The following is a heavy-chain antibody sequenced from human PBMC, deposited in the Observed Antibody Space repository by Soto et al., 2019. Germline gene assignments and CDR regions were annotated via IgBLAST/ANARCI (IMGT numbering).Heavy chain of an antibody. V-gene: IGHV3-23*01. CDR2: SSGSGGST. CDR3: AKAQGLITIFGVVIDY. Sequence: GGSLRLSCAASGFTFSSYAMSWVRQAPGKGLEWVSASSGSGGSTYYADSVKGRLTISRDNSKNTPYLQMNSLRAEDTAVYYCAKAQGLITIFGVVIDYWGQGTLVTVSS. D-gene: IGHD3-3*01. CDR1: GFTFSSYA. J-gene: IGHJ4*02.